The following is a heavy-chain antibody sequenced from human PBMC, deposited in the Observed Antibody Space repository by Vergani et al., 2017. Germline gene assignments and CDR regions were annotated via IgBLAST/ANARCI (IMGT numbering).Heavy chain of an antibody. V-gene: IGHV3-74*03. CDR3: VRTEYCTGIACNTRFDS. J-gene: IGHJ5*01. Sequence: EVQLVESGGGSVQSGGSLRLSCVASGFSFNTFWMHWVRQVPGKRLMCVARIDEDGNRATYGDFETGRFTISRDNAKNTVFLQMNNLRADDAGVYYCVRTEYCTGIACNTRFDSWGQGALVTVSS. D-gene: IGHD2-8*02. CDR2: IDEDGNRA. CDR1: GFSFNTFW.